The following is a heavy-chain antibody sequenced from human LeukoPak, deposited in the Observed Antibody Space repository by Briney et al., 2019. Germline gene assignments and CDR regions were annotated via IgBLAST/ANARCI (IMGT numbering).Heavy chain of an antibody. CDR3: ARPFLGDFDWLLTAIDC. CDR2: ISGSAGRT. CDR1: GFTFSTYA. Sequence: GGSLRLSCAPSGFTFSTYAMSWVRQAPGKGLEWVSGISGSAGRTYYADSVKGRFTISRDNSKNTLYLQMNSLRAEDTGVYYCARPFLGDFDWLLTAIDCWGQGTLVTVSS. J-gene: IGHJ4*02. D-gene: IGHD3-9*01. V-gene: IGHV3-23*01.